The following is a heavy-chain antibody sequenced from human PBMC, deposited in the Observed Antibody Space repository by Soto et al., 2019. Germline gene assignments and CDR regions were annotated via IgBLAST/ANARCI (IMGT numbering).Heavy chain of an antibody. J-gene: IGHJ4*02. V-gene: IGHV1-69*06. CDR1: GGTFSSYA. CDR3: ASPRGGSYGGTLGY. Sequence: QVQLVQSGAEVKKPGSSVKVSCKASGGTFSSYAISWVRQAPGQGLAWMGGIIPIFGTTNYAQKFQGRVTITADKSTSTAYMELSSLRSEDTAVYYCASPRGGSYGGTLGYWGQGTLVTVSS. D-gene: IGHD1-26*01. CDR2: IIPIFGTT.